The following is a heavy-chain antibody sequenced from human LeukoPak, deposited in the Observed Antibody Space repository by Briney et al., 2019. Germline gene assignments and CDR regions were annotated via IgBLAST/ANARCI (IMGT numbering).Heavy chain of an antibody. CDR2: IIPIFGTA. V-gene: IGHV1-69*13. CDR1: GGTFSSYA. CDR3: ARASASASSGWYRRRAEYFQH. D-gene: IGHD6-19*01. J-gene: IGHJ1*01. Sequence: SVKVSSKASGGTFSSYAISWVRQAPGQGLEWMGGIIPIFGTANYAQKFQGRVTITADESTSTAYMELSSLRSEDTAVYYCARASASASSGWYRRRAEYFQHWGQGTLVTVSS.